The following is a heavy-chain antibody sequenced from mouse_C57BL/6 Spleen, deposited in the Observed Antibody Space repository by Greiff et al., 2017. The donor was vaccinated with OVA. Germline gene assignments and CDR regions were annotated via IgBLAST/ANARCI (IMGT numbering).Heavy chain of an antibody. V-gene: IGHV1-55*01. J-gene: IGHJ1*03. CDR2: IYPGSGST. Sequence: VQLQQPGAELVKPGASVKMSCKASGYTFTSYWITWVKQRPGQGLEWIGDIYPGSGSTNYNEKFKSKATLTVDTSSSTAYMQLSSLTSEDSAVYYCARSRDYYGRPQQDFDVWGTGTTVTVSS. CDR3: ARSRDYYGRPQQDFDV. D-gene: IGHD1-1*01. CDR1: GYTFTSYW.